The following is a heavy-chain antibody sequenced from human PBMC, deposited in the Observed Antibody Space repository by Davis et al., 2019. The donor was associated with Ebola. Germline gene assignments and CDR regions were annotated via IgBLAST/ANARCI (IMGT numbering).Heavy chain of an antibody. D-gene: IGHD2-8*01. J-gene: IGHJ4*02. CDR1: GFSFSSYG. CDR3: AKDWITNLKY. CDR2: IRYDGSNK. V-gene: IGHV3-30*02. Sequence: PGGSLRLSCAASGFSFSSYGMHWVRQAPGKGLEWVTFIRYDGSNKYYADSVKGRFTISRDKSKNTLYLQMNSLRAEDTAVYYCAKDWITNLKYWGQGTLVTVSS.